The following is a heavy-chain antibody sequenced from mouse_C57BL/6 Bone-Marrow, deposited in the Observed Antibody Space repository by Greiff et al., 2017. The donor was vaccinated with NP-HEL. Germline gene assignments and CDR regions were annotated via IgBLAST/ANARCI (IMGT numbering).Heavy chain of an antibody. CDR2: IHPNSGST. J-gene: IGHJ4*01. D-gene: IGHD2-4*01. CDR1: GYTFTSYW. Sequence: QVQLQQPGAELVKPGASVKLSCKASGYTFTSYWMHWVKQRPGQGLEWIGMIHPNSGSTNYNEKFKSKATLTVDKSSSTAYMQLSSLTYEDSAVYYCARGDYGYAMDYWGQGTSVTVSS. CDR3: ARGDYGYAMDY. V-gene: IGHV1-64*01.